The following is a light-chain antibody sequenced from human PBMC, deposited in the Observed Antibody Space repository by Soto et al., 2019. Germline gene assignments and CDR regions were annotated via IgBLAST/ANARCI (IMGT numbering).Light chain of an antibody. Sequence: IVLTQAPNTLSVPPGEGATVPCRASQSVSIDLAWYQQTPGQAPRLLIYDASTRATGIPDRFSASGSGTEFSLTISSLQSEDFAVYYCQQYSKWPITFGQGTRLEIK. V-gene: IGKV3-15*01. CDR2: DAS. CDR1: QSVSID. CDR3: QQYSKWPIT. J-gene: IGKJ5*01.